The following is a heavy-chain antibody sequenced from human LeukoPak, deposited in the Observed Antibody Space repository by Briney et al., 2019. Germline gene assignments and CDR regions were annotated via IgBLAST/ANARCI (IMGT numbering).Heavy chain of an antibody. CDR3: ARQTGGWFDP. D-gene: IGHD1-1*01. V-gene: IGHV4-59*01. Sequence: PSETLSLTCTVSGGSISSYYWSWIRQPPGKRLEWIGYIYYSGSTNYNPSLKSRVTISVDTSKNQFSLKLSSVTAADTAVYYCARQTGGWFDPWGQGTLVTVSS. J-gene: IGHJ5*02. CDR2: IYYSGST. CDR1: GGSISSYY.